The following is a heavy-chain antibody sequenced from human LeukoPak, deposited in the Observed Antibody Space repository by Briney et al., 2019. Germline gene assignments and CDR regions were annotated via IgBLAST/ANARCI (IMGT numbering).Heavy chain of an antibody. Sequence: SVKVSCKASGGTFSSYAISWVRQAPGQGLEWMGRIIPILGIANYAQKFQGRVTITADKSTSTAYMELSSLRSENTAVYYCARRPTLVVTRGWFDPWGQGTLVTVSS. CDR2: IIPILGIA. V-gene: IGHV1-69*04. J-gene: IGHJ5*02. CDR3: ARRPTLVVTRGWFDP. CDR1: GGTFSSYA. D-gene: IGHD3-22*01.